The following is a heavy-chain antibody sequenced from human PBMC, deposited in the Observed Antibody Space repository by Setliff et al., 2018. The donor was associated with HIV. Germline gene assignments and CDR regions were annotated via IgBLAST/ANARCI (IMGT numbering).Heavy chain of an antibody. D-gene: IGHD1-26*01. CDR1: GHSISDGSC. V-gene: IGHV4-38-2*02. J-gene: IGHJ4*02. Sequence: SETLSLTCTVSGHSISDGSCWGWIRQTPGKGLEWIGTFSHSGTTYYNPSLESRVTMSVDASQRQFSLNLTSVTAADTAVYYCARGSWVGATTPTDYWGRGKLVTVSS. CDR2: FSHSGTT. CDR3: ARGSWVGATTPTDY.